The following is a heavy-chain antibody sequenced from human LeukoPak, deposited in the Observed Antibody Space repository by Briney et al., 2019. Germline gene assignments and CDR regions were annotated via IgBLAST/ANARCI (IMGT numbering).Heavy chain of an antibody. CDR2: IYYSGST. J-gene: IGHJ3*02. D-gene: IGHD3-9*01. CDR3: ARVGYYDILTGYPVAFDI. V-gene: IGHV4-59*01. Sequence: SETLSLTCTVSGASISSYYWSWIRQPPGKGLEWIGYIYYSGSTNYNPSLKSRVTISVDTSKNQFSLKLSSVTAADTAVYYCARVGYYDILTGYPVAFDIWGQGTMVTVSS. CDR1: GASISSYY.